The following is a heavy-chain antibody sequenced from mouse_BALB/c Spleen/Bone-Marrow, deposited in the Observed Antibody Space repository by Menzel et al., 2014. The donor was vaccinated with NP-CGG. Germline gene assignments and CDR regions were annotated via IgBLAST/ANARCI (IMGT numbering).Heavy chain of an antibody. CDR3: TRGFDY. J-gene: IGHJ3*01. CDR2: IYPGSGST. Sequence: LQQSGSELVRPGASVKLSCKASGYTFTSYWMHWVKQRHGQGLEWIGNIYPGSGSTNYDENFKSKGTLTVDTSSSTASMHLSRLTSEESAVYYRTRGFDYWGQGTLVTVSA. CDR1: GYTFTSYW. V-gene: IGHV1S22*01.